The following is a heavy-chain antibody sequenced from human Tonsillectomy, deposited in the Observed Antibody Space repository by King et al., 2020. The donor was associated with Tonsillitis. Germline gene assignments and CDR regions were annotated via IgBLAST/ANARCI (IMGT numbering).Heavy chain of an antibody. J-gene: IGHJ4*02. CDR1: GFTFSSYA. V-gene: IGHV3-30*04. Sequence: VQLVESGGGVLQPGRSLRLSCAASGFTFSSYAMHWVRQAPGKGLEWVAVISYDGSNKYYADSVKGRFTISRDNSKNTLYLQMNSLRAEDTAVYYCARDGSGWYFQYYAYWGQGTLVTVSS. CDR3: ARDGSGWYFQYYAY. CDR2: ISYDGSNK. D-gene: IGHD6-19*01.